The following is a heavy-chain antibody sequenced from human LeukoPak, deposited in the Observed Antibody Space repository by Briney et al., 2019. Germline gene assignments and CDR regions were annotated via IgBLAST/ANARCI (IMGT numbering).Heavy chain of an antibody. CDR3: ARSMVRGVYYYYGMDV. CDR1: GFTFSSYG. J-gene: IGHJ6*02. D-gene: IGHD3-10*01. V-gene: IGHV3-33*01. CDR2: IWYDGSNK. Sequence: QPGGSLRLSCAASGFTFSSYGMHWVRQAPGKGLEWVAVIWYDGSNKYYADSVKGRFTISRDNSKNTLYLQMNSLRAEDTAVYYCARSMVRGVYYYYGMDVWGQGTTVTVSS.